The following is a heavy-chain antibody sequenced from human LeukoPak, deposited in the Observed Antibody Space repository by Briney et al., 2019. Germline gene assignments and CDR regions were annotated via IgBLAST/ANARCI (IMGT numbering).Heavy chain of an antibody. CDR3: ARHTYGYSYVAAFDI. Sequence: SETLSLTCTVSGGSISSSSYYWSWIRQPPGKGLEWIGYIYYSGSTNYNPSLKSRVTISVDTSKNQFSLKLSSVTAADTAVYYCARHTYGYSYVAAFDIWGQGTMVTVSS. CDR2: IYYSGST. V-gene: IGHV4-61*05. CDR1: GGSISSSSYY. D-gene: IGHD5-18*01. J-gene: IGHJ3*02.